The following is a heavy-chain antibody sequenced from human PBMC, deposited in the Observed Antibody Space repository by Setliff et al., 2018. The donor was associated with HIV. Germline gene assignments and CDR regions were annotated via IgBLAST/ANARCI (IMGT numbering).Heavy chain of an antibody. Sequence: GGSLRLSCAASGFTFDDYGMSWVRQAPGKGLEWVSGITWNGGGTGYADSVKGRFTISRDNAKNSLYVQMSSLRAEDTALYYCARVSMSSAAHWYFDLWGRGTLVTVSS. CDR1: GFTFDDYG. CDR3: ARVSMSSAAHWYFDL. V-gene: IGHV3-20*04. J-gene: IGHJ2*01. CDR2: ITWNGGGT. D-gene: IGHD6-19*01.